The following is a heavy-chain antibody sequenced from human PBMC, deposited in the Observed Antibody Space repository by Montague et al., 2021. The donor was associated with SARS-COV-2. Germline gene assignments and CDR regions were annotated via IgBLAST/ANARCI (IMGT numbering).Heavy chain of an antibody. CDR1: GGSFSGYY. CDR2: INHSGST. Sequence: SETLSLTCAVYGGSFSGYYWSWIRQPPGKGLEWIGEINHSGSTNYNPSLESRVTISVDTSKNQFSLKLSSVTAADTAVYYCARGRTDLGAYYDFWSGYYWSGQNWFDPWGQGTLVTVSS. J-gene: IGHJ5*02. D-gene: IGHD3-3*01. CDR3: ARGRTDLGAYYDFWSGYYWSGQNWFDP. V-gene: IGHV4-34*01.